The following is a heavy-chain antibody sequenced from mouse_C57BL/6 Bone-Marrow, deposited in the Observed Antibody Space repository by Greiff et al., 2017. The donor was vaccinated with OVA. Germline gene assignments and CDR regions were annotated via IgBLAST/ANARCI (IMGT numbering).Heavy chain of an antibody. D-gene: IGHD2-4*01. V-gene: IGHV1-59*01. Sequence: VQLQQPGAELVRPGTSVKLSCKASGYTFTSYWMHWVKQRPGQGLEWIGVIDPSDSYTNYNQKFKGKATLTVDTSSSTAYMQLSSLTSEDAAVYYCARGRVNDYGGFAYWGQGTLVTVSA. CDR1: GYTFTSYW. J-gene: IGHJ3*01. CDR3: ARGRVNDYGGFAY. CDR2: IDPSDSYT.